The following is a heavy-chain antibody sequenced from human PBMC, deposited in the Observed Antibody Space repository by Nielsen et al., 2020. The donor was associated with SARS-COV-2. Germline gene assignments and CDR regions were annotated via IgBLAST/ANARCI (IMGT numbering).Heavy chain of an antibody. J-gene: IGHJ6*02. CDR1: GFTFSSYG. V-gene: IGHV3-30*18. Sequence: GESLKISCAASGFTFSSYGMHWVRQAPGKGLEWVAVISYDGSNKYYADSVKGRFTISRDNSKNTLYLQMNSLRAEDTAVYYCAKEYYDYVWGSYRYTGDYYYGMDVWGQGTTVTVSS. CDR2: ISYDGSNK. D-gene: IGHD3-16*02. CDR3: AKEYYDYVWGSYRYTGDYYYGMDV.